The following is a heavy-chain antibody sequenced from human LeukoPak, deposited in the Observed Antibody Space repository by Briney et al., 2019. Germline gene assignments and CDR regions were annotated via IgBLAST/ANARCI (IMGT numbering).Heavy chain of an antibody. CDR3: AKDRIYGSGSPDHYMDV. CDR1: GGSISSSNW. J-gene: IGHJ6*03. D-gene: IGHD3-10*01. CDR2: IYHSGST. V-gene: IGHV4-4*02. Sequence: PSETLSLTSAVSGGSISSSNWWSWVRQPPGKGLEWIGEIYHSGSTNYNPSLKSRVTISVDKSKNQFSLKLSSVTAADTAVYYCAKDRIYGSGSPDHYMDVWGKGTTVTVSS.